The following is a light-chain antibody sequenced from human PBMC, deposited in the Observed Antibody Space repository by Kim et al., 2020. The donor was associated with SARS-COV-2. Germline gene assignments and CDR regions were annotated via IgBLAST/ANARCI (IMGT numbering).Light chain of an antibody. CDR2: DVS. J-gene: IGLJ1*01. Sequence: GQTNHITCTENSSDVGYYNSFSCYQQHPGKAPKLIMYDVSGRASGVSSRFSGSQSGNTASLTISGLRAEDEADYYCNSHTTSSTYVFGSGTKVTVL. V-gene: IGLV2-14*04. CDR3: NSHTTSSTYV. CDR1: SSDVGYYNS.